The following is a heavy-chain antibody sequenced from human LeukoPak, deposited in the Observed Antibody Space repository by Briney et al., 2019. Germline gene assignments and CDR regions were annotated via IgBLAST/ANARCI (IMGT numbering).Heavy chain of an antibody. V-gene: IGHV1-18*01. CDR3: ARYVTAVAGYWFDP. J-gene: IGHJ5*02. D-gene: IGHD6-19*01. CDR1: GYTFTNFG. Sequence: ASVKVSCKAFGYTFTNFGISWVRQAPGQGLEWMGWISAYIGRRNYAQILQGRVAMTTDTSTSTAYMELRSLRSDDTAVYYCARYVTAVAGYWFDPWGQGTLVTVSS. CDR2: ISAYIGRR.